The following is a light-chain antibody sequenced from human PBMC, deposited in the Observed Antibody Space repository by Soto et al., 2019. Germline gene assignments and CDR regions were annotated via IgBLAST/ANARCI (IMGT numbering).Light chain of an antibody. Sequence: VSPMESAALSCGASQIVSSDLAWYQQKPGQAPRLLIYGASSRATGIPDRFSGSGSGTEFTLTISSLQSEDFAVYYCQQYNNWTPLTFGGGTKADI. CDR1: QIVSSD. CDR3: QQYNNWTPLT. J-gene: IGKJ4*01. V-gene: IGKV3D-15*01. CDR2: GAS.